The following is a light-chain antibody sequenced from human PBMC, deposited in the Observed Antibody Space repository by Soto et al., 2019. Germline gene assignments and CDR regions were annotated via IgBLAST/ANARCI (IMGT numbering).Light chain of an antibody. V-gene: IGLV1-51*01. CDR2: DNN. J-gene: IGLJ2*01. CDR3: GTWDTSLREVV. Sequence: QSVLTQPPSVSAAPGQKVTISCSGSRSNIESGYVSWYQQLPGTAPKLLIYDNNKRPSGIPDQFSGSKSGTSATLGITGLQTGDEGDYYCGTWDTSLREVVFGGGTKLTVL. CDR1: RSNIESGY.